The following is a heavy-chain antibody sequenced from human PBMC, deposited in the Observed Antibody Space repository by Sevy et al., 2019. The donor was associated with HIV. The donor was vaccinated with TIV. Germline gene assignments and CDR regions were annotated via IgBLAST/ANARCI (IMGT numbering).Heavy chain of an antibody. D-gene: IGHD1-26*01. Sequence: GGSLRLSCAASGLTFSNYGIHWVRQALGKGLEWVAFISYAGRNKFYADSVQGRFTIFTDNSKNTLYLQMNSLRPEDTAVYYCATVLALVVGPKFLGAPWPLDYWGQGTLVTVSS. CDR2: ISYAGRNK. CDR1: GLTFSNYG. CDR3: ATVLALVVGPKFLGAPWPLDY. V-gene: IGHV3-30*03. J-gene: IGHJ4*02.